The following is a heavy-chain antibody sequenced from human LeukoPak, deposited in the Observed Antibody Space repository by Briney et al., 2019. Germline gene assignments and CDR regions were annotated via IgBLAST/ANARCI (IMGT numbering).Heavy chain of an antibody. CDR3: ARVSLPVGSWVVGATAYCFDY. D-gene: IGHD1-26*01. V-gene: IGHV1-69*13. CDR2: IIPIFGTA. Sequence: SVKVSCKASGGTFSSYAISWVRQAPGQGLEWMGGIIPIFGTANYAQKFQGRVTITADESTSTAYMELSSLRSEDTAVYYCARVSLPVGSWVVGATAYCFDYWGQGTLVTVSS. CDR1: GGTFSSYA. J-gene: IGHJ4*02.